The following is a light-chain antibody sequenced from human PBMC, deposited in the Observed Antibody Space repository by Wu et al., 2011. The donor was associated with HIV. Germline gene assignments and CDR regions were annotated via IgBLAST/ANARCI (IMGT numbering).Light chain of an antibody. CDR3: QQYGTSPYT. CDR2: GAS. V-gene: IGKV3-20*01. CDR1: QNVNNNY. J-gene: IGKJ2*01. Sequence: EIVLTQSPGTLSLSPGERATLSCRASQNVNNNYLAWYQRKSGQAPRLLIYGASTRATGIPDKFSGSGSGTDFTLTISRLEPEDFALYYCQQYGTSPYTFGQGTKLEIK.